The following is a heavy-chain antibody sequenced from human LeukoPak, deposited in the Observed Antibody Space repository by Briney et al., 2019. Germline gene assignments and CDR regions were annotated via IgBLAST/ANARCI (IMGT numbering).Heavy chain of an antibody. CDR3: ASSQLSQLLLLYYFDY. CDR1: GGSISSYY. CDR2: IYYSGST. J-gene: IGHJ4*02. Sequence: KPSETLSLTCTVSGGSISSYYWSWIRQPPGKGLEWIGYIYYSGSTNYNPSLKSRVTISVDTSKDQFSLKLSSVTAADTAVYYCASSQLSQLLLLYYFDYWGQGTLVAVSS. V-gene: IGHV4-59*08. D-gene: IGHD2-2*01.